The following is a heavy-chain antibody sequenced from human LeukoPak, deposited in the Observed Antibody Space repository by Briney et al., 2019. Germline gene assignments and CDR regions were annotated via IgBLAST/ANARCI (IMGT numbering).Heavy chain of an antibody. CDR1: GFTFSSYS. CDR2: ISSSSSTI. J-gene: IGHJ4*02. CDR3: ARDSSSLGRLGFDY. Sequence: GGSLRLSCAASGFTFSSYSMNWVRQAPGKGLEWVSYISSSSSTIYYADSVKGRFTISRDNAKNSLYLQMNSLRAEDTAVYYCARDSSSLGRLGFDYWGQGTLVTVSS. V-gene: IGHV3-48*01. D-gene: IGHD6-25*01.